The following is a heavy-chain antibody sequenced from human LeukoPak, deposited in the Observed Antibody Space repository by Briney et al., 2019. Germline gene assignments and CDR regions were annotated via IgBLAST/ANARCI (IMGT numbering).Heavy chain of an antibody. V-gene: IGHV3-64*01. CDR3: ARGGIKRPHDAYDI. CDR2: ISGDGGTT. J-gene: IGHJ3*02. D-gene: IGHD3-10*01. CDR1: GFTFSTYA. Sequence: PGGSLRLSCAASGFTFSTYAMHWVRQAPGKGLEYVSAISGDGGTTYYPNSVKGRFIISRDNSKNTLYLQMGSLRAEDMAVYYCARGGIKRPHDAYDIWGQGTMVTVSS.